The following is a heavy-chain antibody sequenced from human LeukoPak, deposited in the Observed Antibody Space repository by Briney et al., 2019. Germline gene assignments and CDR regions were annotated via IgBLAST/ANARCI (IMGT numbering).Heavy chain of an antibody. J-gene: IGHJ4*02. D-gene: IGHD3-22*01. CDR1: GGSISSSSYY. CDR2: IYYSGST. V-gene: IGHV4-39*07. Sequence: ASETLSLTCTVSGGSISSSSYYWGWIRQPPGKGLEWIGSIYYSGSTYYNPSLKSRVTISVDTSKNQFSLNLNSVTAADTAVYFCARDEGSAYPFDYWGQGTLVTVSS. CDR3: ARDEGSAYPFDY.